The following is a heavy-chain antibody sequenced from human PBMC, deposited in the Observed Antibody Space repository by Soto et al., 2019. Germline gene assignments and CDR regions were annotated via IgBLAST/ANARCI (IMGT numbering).Heavy chain of an antibody. D-gene: IGHD3-16*02. CDR2: IYYSGST. Sequence: ASETLSLTCTVSGGSISSGDYYWSWIRQPPGKGLEWIGYIYYSGSTYYNPSLKSRVTISVDTSKNQFSLKPSSVTAADTAVYYCARAVVYDYVWGSYRQKSYYFDYWGQGTLVTVS. CDR1: GGSISSGDYY. V-gene: IGHV4-30-4*01. CDR3: ARAVVYDYVWGSYRQKSYYFDY. J-gene: IGHJ4*02.